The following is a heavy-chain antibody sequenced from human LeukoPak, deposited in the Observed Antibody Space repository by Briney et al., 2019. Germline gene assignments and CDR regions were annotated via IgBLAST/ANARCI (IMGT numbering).Heavy chain of an antibody. CDR1: GFTFSSYS. J-gene: IGHJ4*02. CDR2: ISSSSYI. D-gene: IGHD3-22*01. CDR3: ARRSDYYDSNFDY. Sequence: GGSLRLSCAASGFTFSSYSMNWVRQAPGKGLEGVSSISSSSYIYYADSVKGRFTISRGNAKHSLYLQMNSLRAEDTAVYYCARRSDYYDSNFDYWGQGTLVTVSS. V-gene: IGHV3-21*01.